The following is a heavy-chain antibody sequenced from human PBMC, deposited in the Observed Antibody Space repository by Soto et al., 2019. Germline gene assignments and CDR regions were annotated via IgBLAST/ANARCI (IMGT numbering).Heavy chain of an antibody. J-gene: IGHJ6*03. Sequence: QVQLVQSGAEVKKPGASVKVSCKASGYTFTSYDINWVRQATGQGLEWMGWMNPNSGNTGYAQKFQGRVTMTRNTSISTAYMELSSLRSEDTAVYYCARALGSIAARRPHAYYYYYMDVWGKGTTVTVSS. CDR1: GYTFTSYD. D-gene: IGHD6-6*01. CDR2: MNPNSGNT. CDR3: ARALGSIAARRPHAYYYYYMDV. V-gene: IGHV1-8*01.